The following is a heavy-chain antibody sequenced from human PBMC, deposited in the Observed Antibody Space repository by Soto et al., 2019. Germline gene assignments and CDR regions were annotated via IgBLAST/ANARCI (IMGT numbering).Heavy chain of an antibody. V-gene: IGHV3-20*04. J-gene: IGHJ4*02. Sequence: EVQLVESGGGVVRPGGSLRLSCAASGFTFDDYGMSWVRQAPGMGLEWGSGINWNGGSTGYADSVKVRFTISRDNAKNSLYLQMNSLRAEDSALYYCARPKDDTAMASFDYWGQRTLVTVSS. CDR2: INWNGGST. CDR1: GFTFDDYG. CDR3: ARPKDDTAMASFDY. D-gene: IGHD5-18*01.